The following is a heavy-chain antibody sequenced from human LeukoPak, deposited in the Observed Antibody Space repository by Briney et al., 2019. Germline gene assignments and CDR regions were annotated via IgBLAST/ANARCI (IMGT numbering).Heavy chain of an antibody. CDR3: ARNHDSSGYYPFDY. Sequence: GGSLRLSCAASGFTFDDYGMSWVRQAPGKGQEWVSGINWNGGSTGYADSVKGRFTISRDNAKNSLYLQMNSLRAEDTALYHCARNHDSSGYYPFDYWGQGTLVTVSS. J-gene: IGHJ4*02. CDR1: GFTFDDYG. V-gene: IGHV3-20*01. D-gene: IGHD3-22*01. CDR2: INWNGGST.